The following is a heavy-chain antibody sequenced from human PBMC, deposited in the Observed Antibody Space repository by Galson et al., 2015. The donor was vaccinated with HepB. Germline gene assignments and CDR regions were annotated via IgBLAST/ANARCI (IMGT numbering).Heavy chain of an antibody. CDR3: AREAPGIAAPDY. Sequence: SVKVSCKASGGTFSSYTISWVRQAPGQGLEWMGSIIPILGIANYAQKFQGRVTITADKSTSTAYMELSSLRSEDTAVYYCAREAPGIAAPDYWGQGTLVTVSS. V-gene: IGHV1-69*04. D-gene: IGHD6-13*01. CDR1: GGTFSSYT. CDR2: IIPILGIA. J-gene: IGHJ4*02.